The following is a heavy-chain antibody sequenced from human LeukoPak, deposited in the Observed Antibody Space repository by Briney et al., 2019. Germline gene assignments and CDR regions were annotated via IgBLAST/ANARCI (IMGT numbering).Heavy chain of an antibody. D-gene: IGHD2-21*02. CDR2: ISGGGGTT. J-gene: IGHJ4*02. CDR3: AIGGRDPLEY. Sequence: GGSLRLSCAATGFTFSSYAMTWVRQAPGKGLERVSAISGGGGTTYYADSVKGRFTISRDNSKNALYLQMNSLRAEDTAVYYCAIGGRDPLEYWGQETLVTVSS. CDR1: GFTFSSYA. V-gene: IGHV3-23*01.